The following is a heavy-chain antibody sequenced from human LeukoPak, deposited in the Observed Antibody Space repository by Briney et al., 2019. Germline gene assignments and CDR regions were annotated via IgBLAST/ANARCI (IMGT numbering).Heavy chain of an antibody. J-gene: IGHJ4*02. D-gene: IGHD2-8*01. V-gene: IGHV4-31*03. CDR1: GGSISRGGYY. Sequence: PAQTLSLTCTVPGGSISRGGYYWSWIRQHPRKGLEWIGYIYYSGSTYYNPSLKSRVTISVDTSKNQFSLRLSSVTAADTAVYYCARGEDCTNGVCSDYWGQGTLVTVSS. CDR2: IYYSGST. CDR3: ARGEDCTNGVCSDY.